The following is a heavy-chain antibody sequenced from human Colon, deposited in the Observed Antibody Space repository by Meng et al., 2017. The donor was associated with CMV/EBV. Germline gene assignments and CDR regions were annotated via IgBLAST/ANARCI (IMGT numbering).Heavy chain of an antibody. Sequence: RRQLEESGTGLVKASEPLSLTCTVSGGFISGSSYYWGWIRQPPGKGLEWIGSMYYSGNTHYKSSLKSRVTISVDTSKNQFSLRLNSVTAADTAVYYCARTVQWLAPFYYYMDVWGKGTLVTVSS. CDR2: MYYSGNT. J-gene: IGHJ6*03. CDR3: ARTVQWLAPFYYYMDV. CDR1: GGFISGSSYY. D-gene: IGHD3-22*01. V-gene: IGHV4-39*06.